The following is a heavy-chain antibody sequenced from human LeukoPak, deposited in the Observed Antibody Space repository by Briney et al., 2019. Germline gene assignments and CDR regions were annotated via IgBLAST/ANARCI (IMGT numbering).Heavy chain of an antibody. D-gene: IGHD6-13*01. Sequence: QPGGSLRLSCAASGFTFSSYGMHWVRQAPGKGLEWVAFIRYDGSNKYYADSVKGRFTISRDNSKNTLYLQMNSLRAEDTAVYYCAKDGFSSSWYYFDYWGQGTLVTVSS. CDR3: AKDGFSSSWYYFDY. V-gene: IGHV3-30*02. CDR2: IRYDGSNK. J-gene: IGHJ4*02. CDR1: GFTFSSYG.